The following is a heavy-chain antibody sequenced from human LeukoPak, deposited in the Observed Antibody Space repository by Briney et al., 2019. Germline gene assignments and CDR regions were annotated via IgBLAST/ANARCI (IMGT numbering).Heavy chain of an antibody. V-gene: IGHV1-2*02. D-gene: IGHD2-2*01. CDR3: ARDFVGDCSSTSCFRPDDY. Sequence: ASVKVSCKASGYTFTGYYMHWVRQAPGQGLEWMGWINSNSGGTNYAQKFQGRVTMTRDTSISTAYMELSRLRSDDTAVYYCARDFVGDCSSTSCFRPDDYWGQGTLVTVSS. CDR2: INSNSGGT. CDR1: GYTFTGYY. J-gene: IGHJ4*02.